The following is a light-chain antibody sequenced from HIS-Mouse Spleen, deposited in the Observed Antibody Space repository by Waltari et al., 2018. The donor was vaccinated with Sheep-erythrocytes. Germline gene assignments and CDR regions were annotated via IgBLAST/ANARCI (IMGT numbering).Light chain of an antibody. J-gene: IGLJ2*01. V-gene: IGLV3-25*03. CDR2: NDS. Sequence: SYELTQPPSVSVSPGQTARITCSGDALPKQYAYWYQQKPGQAPVLVIYNDSERPSGIPERCSGSSSGKTVTLTISGVQAEDEADYYCQSADSSGTYVVFGGGTKLTVL. CDR1: ALPKQY. CDR3: QSADSSGTYVV.